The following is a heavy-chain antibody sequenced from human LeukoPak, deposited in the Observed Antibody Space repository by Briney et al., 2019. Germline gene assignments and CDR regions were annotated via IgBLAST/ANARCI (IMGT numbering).Heavy chain of an antibody. D-gene: IGHD2-15*01. V-gene: IGHV4-59*01. CDR2: IYYSGTT. Sequence: PSETLSLTCTVSGDSISGFYWSWIRQPPGKGLEWLGYIYYSGTTNYNPSLKSRLTISVDTSKNQFSPKLSSVTAADTAVYYCARATYCSGGSCYHGAGYYYMDVWGKGTTVTVSS. J-gene: IGHJ6*03. CDR1: GDSISGFY. CDR3: ARATYCSGGSCYHGAGYYYMDV.